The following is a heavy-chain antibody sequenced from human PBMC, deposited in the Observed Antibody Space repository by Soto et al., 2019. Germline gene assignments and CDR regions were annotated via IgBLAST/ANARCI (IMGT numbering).Heavy chain of an antibody. CDR1: GGSISSNY. Sequence: SETLSLTCSVSGGSISSNYWCWIRLPPWKGLEWGGRRYCSVSCNSNCSLKSRVTISADTSKNHFSLKPTSVTAADTAVYYCARQVTVRGDTQRYYFDYWGQGTLVTVSS. D-gene: IGHD3-10*01. CDR3: ARQVTVRGDTQRYYFDY. J-gene: IGHJ4*02. CDR2: RYCSVSC. V-gene: IGHV4-59*08.